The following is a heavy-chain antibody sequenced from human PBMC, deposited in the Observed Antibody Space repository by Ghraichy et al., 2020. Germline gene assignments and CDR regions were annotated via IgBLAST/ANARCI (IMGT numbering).Heavy chain of an antibody. CDR1: GDSINTYS. D-gene: IGHD4-11*01. CDR2: IYYSGIT. Sequence: SETLSLTCTVSGDSINTYSWRWIRQPPRKGLEWIGYIYYSGITNYNPSLKSRVTMSVDMSKNQFSLELNSVTAADTAVYYCARDSAGWVLDYTEAFDVWGQGTMVTVSS. J-gene: IGHJ3*01. V-gene: IGHV4-59*01. CDR3: ARDSAGWVLDYTEAFDV.